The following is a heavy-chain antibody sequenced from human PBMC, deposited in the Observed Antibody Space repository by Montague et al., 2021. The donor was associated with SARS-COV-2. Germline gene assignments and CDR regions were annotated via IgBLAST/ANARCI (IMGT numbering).Heavy chain of an antibody. CDR1: GGSFSGYY. D-gene: IGHD2-2*01. Sequence: SETRSLTCAVYGGSFSGYYWSWIRQPPGKGLEWIGEINHSGSTNYNPSLKSRVTISVDTSRNQFSLKLSSVTAADTAVYYCARVRAVPAAMRIFSLGRSYYGMDVWGQGTPVTVSS. V-gene: IGHV4-34*01. J-gene: IGHJ6*02. CDR2: INHSGST. CDR3: ARVRAVPAAMRIFSLGRSYYGMDV.